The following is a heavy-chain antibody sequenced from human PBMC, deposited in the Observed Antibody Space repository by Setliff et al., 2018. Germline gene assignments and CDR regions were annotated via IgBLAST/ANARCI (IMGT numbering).Heavy chain of an antibody. V-gene: IGHV3-15*01. CDR2: IRSRNDGGTT. Sequence: GSLRLSCAASGLTFSHAWMTWVRQSPGKGLEWVGRIRSRNDGGTTDYAAPVKGRFTISRDDSKNTAYLQMNSLKTEDTAVYYCTRTSGLQFFNYYMDVWGKGTTVTVSS. J-gene: IGHJ6*03. CDR1: GLTFSHAW. D-gene: IGHD2-2*01. CDR3: TRTSGLQFFNYYMDV.